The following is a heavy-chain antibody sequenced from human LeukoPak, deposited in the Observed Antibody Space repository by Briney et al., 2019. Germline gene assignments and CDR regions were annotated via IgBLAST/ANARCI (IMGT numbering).Heavy chain of an antibody. CDR2: INTNAGNP. Sequence: ATVKVSCKASGYTFTSYSMNWVRQAPGQGLEWMGWINTNAGNPTYAQGFTGRFVFSLDTSVSTAYLQISSLKAEDTAVYYCARDFNMVIFDYWGQGTLVTVSS. CDR3: ARDFNMVIFDY. J-gene: IGHJ4*02. V-gene: IGHV7-4-1*02. D-gene: IGHD2/OR15-2a*01. CDR1: GYTFTSYS.